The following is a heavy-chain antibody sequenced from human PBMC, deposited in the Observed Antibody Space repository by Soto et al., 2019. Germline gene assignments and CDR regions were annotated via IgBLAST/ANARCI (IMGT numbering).Heavy chain of an antibody. D-gene: IGHD6-13*01. V-gene: IGHV1-69*12. CDR3: ARDIAALGFHF. CDR2: IVPSFGMA. CDR1: GGNFKNYG. J-gene: IGHJ4*02. Sequence: QVQLVQSGAEVRKPGSSVRVSCKTYGGNFKNYGLSWVRQAPGRGREWMGGIVPSFGMANYGQIFQGRVTITADELTDAVYMELSGLKYEDTAVYYCARDIAALGFHFGGQGTLLTVSS.